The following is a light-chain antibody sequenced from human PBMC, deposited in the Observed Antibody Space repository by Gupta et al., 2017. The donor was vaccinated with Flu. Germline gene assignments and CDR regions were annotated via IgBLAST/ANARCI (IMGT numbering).Light chain of an antibody. CDR2: GAS. V-gene: IGKV3-20*01. CDR3: QQYGSSPQYS. Sequence: IVLTQSPGTLPLSPGERATLSCRASQSVSSSYLAWYQQKPGQAPRLLIYGASSRATGIPDRFSGSGSGTDFTLTISRLEPEDFAVYYCQQYGSSPQYSFGQGTKLEIK. CDR1: QSVSSSY. J-gene: IGKJ2*03.